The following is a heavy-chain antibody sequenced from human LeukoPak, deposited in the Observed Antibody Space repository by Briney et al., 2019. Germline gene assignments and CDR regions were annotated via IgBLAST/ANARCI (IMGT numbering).Heavy chain of an antibody. V-gene: IGHV4-4*07. CDR1: SGSISSYY. CDR3: ARAVRDCSSTSCSPYYYYGMDV. D-gene: IGHD2-2*01. CDR2: IYTRGST. Sequence: PSESMSLTCIVSSGSISSYYWRWIRQPAGGGREWIGRIYTRGSTQYNTSLTRHITMSVDTSKNQTCLKVSSATAAETAVYNCARAVRDCSSTSCSPYYYYGMDVWGQGTTVTVSS. J-gene: IGHJ6*02.